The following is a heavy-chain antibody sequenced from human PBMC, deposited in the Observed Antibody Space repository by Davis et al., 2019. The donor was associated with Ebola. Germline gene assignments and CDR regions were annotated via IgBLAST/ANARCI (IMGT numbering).Heavy chain of an antibody. J-gene: IGHJ6*02. Sequence: GGSLRLSCAASGFTFSSYGMHWVRQAPGKGLEWVAVICYDGSNKYYADSVKGRFTISRDNSKNTLYLQMTSLRAEDTAVYYCAREGGVIWYYGMDVWGQGTTVTVSS. V-gene: IGHV3-33*01. CDR2: ICYDGSNK. CDR1: GFTFSSYG. D-gene: IGHD2-21*01. CDR3: AREGGVIWYYGMDV.